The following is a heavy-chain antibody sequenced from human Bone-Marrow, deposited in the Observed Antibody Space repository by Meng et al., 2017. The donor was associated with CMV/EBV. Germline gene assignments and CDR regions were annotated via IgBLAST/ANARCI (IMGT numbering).Heavy chain of an antibody. CDR2: IIPIFGTA. CDR1: GGTFSSYA. Sequence: SVKVSCKASGGTFSSYAISWVRQAPGQGLEWMGGIIPIFGTANYAQKFQGRVTITTDESTSTAYMELSSLRSEDTAVYYCAREGAVGCCTNGVCYNWLDPWGQGTLVTVSS. J-gene: IGHJ5*02. V-gene: IGHV1-69*05. D-gene: IGHD2-8*01. CDR3: AREGAVGCCTNGVCYNWLDP.